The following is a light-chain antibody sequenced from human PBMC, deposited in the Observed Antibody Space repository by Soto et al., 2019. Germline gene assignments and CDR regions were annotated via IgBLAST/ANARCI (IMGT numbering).Light chain of an antibody. CDR3: LQDYNYPYT. CDR2: AAS. J-gene: IGKJ2*01. CDR1: QGIRND. V-gene: IGKV1-6*01. Sequence: AIQMTQSPSSLSASVGDRVTITCRASQGIRNDLGWYQQKPGKAPKLLIYAASSLQSGVPSRFSGSGSGTDVPLTIRSLQPEDFATYYGLQDYNYPYTFGQGTKLEIK.